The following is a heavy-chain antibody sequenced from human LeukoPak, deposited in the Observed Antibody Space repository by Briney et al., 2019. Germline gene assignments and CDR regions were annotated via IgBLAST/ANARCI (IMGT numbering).Heavy chain of an antibody. CDR2: INSDGSST. V-gene: IGHV3-74*01. CDR3: ASSSGGFNLFDP. J-gene: IGHJ5*02. Sequence: GESLTLSCAASGFTFSRYWMHWVRQAPGKGLVWVSRINSDGSSTNYADSVKGRFTISRDNAKNTLYLQMNSLRVEDTAVYYCASSSGGFNLFDPGGQGTLVTVP. CDR1: GFTFSRYW. D-gene: IGHD3-22*01.